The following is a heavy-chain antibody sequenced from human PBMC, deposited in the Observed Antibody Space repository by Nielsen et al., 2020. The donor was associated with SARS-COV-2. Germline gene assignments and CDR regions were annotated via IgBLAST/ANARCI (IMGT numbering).Heavy chain of an antibody. D-gene: IGHD5-24*01. CDR1: GFTFSTYD. CDR2: IGTTGDT. CDR3: ARDTISDGLDV. J-gene: IGHJ6*02. V-gene: IGHV3-13*01. Sequence: GGSLRLSCAASGFTFSTYDMHWVRQAPGKGLEWVSVIGTTGDTYYSGFVKGRFTVSRENAKSSFYLQMNSLRAGDTAVYYCARDTISDGLDVWGQGTTVTVSS.